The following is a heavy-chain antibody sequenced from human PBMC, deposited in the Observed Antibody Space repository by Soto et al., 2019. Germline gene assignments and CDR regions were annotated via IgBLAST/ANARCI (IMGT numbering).Heavy chain of an antibody. Sequence: EVQLVESGGGLVQPGRSLRLSCVASGFTFDDYAMHWVRQAPGRGLEWVSGISWNSGSIGYADSVKGRFTISRDNTKNSLYLQMNSLRAADTALYYCAIGKGYDSSGYYPDYWGQGTLVTVSS. CDR3: AIGKGYDSSGYYPDY. V-gene: IGHV3-9*01. J-gene: IGHJ4*02. CDR2: ISWNSGSI. D-gene: IGHD3-22*01. CDR1: GFTFDDYA.